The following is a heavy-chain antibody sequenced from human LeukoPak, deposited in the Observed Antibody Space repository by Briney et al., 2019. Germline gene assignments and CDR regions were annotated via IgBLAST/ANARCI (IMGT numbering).Heavy chain of an antibody. D-gene: IGHD3-10*01. CDR2: ISAYNGNT. CDR3: ARRVLLHGMDV. V-gene: IGHV1-18*01. J-gene: IGHJ6*02. CDR1: GYSFTSYG. Sequence: ASVTVSCKASGYSFTSYGISWVRQAPGQGLEWMGWISAYNGNTNYAQKLQGRVTMTTDTSTSTAYMGLRSLRSDDTAVYYCARRVLLHGMDVWGQGTTVTVSS.